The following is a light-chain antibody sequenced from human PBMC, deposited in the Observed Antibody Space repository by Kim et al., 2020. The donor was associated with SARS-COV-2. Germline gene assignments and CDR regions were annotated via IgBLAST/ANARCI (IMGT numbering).Light chain of an antibody. Sequence: QSVTISCAGTSSDIGGYNYVSWYQQHPGKAPRLLISDVIERPSGVPARFSGSKSGITAFLTISGLQADDEATYYCSSYSGIRNFGVFGGGTQLTVL. CDR3: SSYSGIRNFGV. CDR2: DVI. J-gene: IGLJ3*02. CDR1: SSDIGGYNY. V-gene: IGLV2-8*01.